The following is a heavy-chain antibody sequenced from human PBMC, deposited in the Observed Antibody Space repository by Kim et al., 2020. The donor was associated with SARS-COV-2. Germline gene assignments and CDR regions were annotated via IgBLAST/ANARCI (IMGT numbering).Heavy chain of an antibody. CDR3: AREASVAGNPDNWFDP. CDR1: GFTFNSYG. Sequence: GGSLRLSCAASGFTFNSYGLHWVRQAPGKGLEWLAVIWHDGSARFNADSVEGRFAISRDNSMNTLYLQMNSLRVEDTAVYYCAREASVAGNPDNWFDPWGQGTLVTVSS. D-gene: IGHD6-19*01. J-gene: IGHJ5*02. CDR2: IWHDGSAR. V-gene: IGHV3-33*01.